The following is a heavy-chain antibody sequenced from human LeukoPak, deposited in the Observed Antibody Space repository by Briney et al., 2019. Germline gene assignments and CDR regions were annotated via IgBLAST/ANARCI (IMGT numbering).Heavy chain of an antibody. J-gene: IGHJ4*02. CDR1: GFTFSSYG. Sequence: SGGSLRLSCAASGFTFSSYGMHWVRQAPGKGLEWVAVISYDGSNKYYADSVKGRFTISRDNSKNTLYLQMNSLRAEDTAVYYCAKPLGHGRFSGVMITFGGEGPADYWGQGTLVTVSS. CDR2: ISYDGSNK. V-gene: IGHV3-30*18. CDR3: AKPLGHGRFSGVMITFGGEGPADY. D-gene: IGHD3-16*01.